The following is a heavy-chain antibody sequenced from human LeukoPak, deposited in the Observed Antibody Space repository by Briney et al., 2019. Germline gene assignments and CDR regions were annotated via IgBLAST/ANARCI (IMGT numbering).Heavy chain of an antibody. CDR2: ISGSGGST. V-gene: IGHV3-23*01. Sequence: GGSLRLSCAASGFTFSSYAMSWVRQAPGKGLEWVSAISGSGGSTYYADSVKGRFTTSRDNSKNTLYLQMNSLRAEDTAVYYCASEIAAAGVFDYWGQGTLVTVSS. J-gene: IGHJ4*02. CDR3: ASEIAAAGVFDY. CDR1: GFTFSSYA. D-gene: IGHD6-13*01.